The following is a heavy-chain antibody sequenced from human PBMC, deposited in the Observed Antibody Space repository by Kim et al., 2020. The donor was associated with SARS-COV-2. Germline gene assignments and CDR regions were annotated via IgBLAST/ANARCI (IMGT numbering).Heavy chain of an antibody. CDR3: ARGYYGSGSGGWFDP. D-gene: IGHD3-10*01. J-gene: IGHJ5*02. V-gene: IGHV1-3*01. Sequence: QKCQDRLTITRDTSASTAYMELSSLRSEDTAVYYCARGYYGSGSGGWFDPWGQGTLVTVSS.